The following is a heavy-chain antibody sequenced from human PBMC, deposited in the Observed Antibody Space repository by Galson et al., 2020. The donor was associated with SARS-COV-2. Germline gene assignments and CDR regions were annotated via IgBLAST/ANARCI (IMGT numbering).Heavy chain of an antibody. CDR1: EAPMSSYY. V-gene: IGHV4-59*01. Sequence: TSEPLSLTCSVSEAPMSSYYWSWIRQPPGKGLEWIGYISYSGSTSYNPSLRSRVTISVDLSKNQLSLKVTSVTAADTAVYYCARDPAPLYGDNYYYGMDVWGRGTTVTVSS. D-gene: IGHD4-17*01. J-gene: IGHJ6*02. CDR3: ARDPAPLYGDNYYYGMDV. CDR2: ISYSGST.